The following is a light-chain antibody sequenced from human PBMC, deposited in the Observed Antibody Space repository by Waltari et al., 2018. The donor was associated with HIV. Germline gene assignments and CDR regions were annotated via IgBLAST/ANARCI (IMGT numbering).Light chain of an antibody. Sequence: DIQMTQSPSSLPASVGDRVTLTCRASQSISTFLNWYQQKPGKAPDLLISGASSVQSGVPSRFSGSGSGTDFILTISSLQPEDFATYYCQQTYTAPKTFGQGTTVDIK. V-gene: IGKV1-39*01. CDR3: QQTYTAPKT. CDR1: QSISTF. CDR2: GAS. J-gene: IGKJ1*01.